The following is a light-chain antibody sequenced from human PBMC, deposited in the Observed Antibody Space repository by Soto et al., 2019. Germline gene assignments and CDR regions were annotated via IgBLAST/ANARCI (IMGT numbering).Light chain of an antibody. CDR3: QQYNNWPRT. Sequence: EVVMTQSPATLSVSPGERATLSCGASQSVSSNLAWYQQKPGQAPRLLIYGASTRATGIPARFSGSGSRTEFTLTISSLQSEDFAVYYCQQYNNWPRTFGQGTKV. V-gene: IGKV3-15*01. J-gene: IGKJ1*01. CDR2: GAS. CDR1: QSVSSN.